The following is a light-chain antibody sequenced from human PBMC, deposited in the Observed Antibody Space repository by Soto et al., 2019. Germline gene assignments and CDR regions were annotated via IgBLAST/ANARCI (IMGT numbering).Light chain of an antibody. J-gene: IGKJ2*01. CDR1: QSIDTW. CDR2: KAS. Sequence: IHMTQSPSTLSASVGDRVTITCRASQSIDTWLAWYQQKPGKAPKLLIYKASILESGVPSRFSGSGSGTEFTLTISSLQPDDFATYYCQQYSTLYTFGRGTKLEIK. V-gene: IGKV1-5*03. CDR3: QQYSTLYT.